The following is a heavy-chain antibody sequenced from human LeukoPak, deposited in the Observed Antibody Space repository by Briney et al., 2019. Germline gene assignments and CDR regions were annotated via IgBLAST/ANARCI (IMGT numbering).Heavy chain of an antibody. CDR3: ARGLIDFHDHTNKGFFDS. CDR1: GYTLTELS. Sequence: VASVKVSCKVSGYTLTELSMHWVRQAPGKGLEWMGGFDPEDGETIYAQKFQGRVTMTEDTSTDTAYMELSSLRSDDTAVYYCARGLIDFHDHTNKGFFDSWGQGTLVTVSS. CDR2: FDPEDGET. V-gene: IGHV1-24*01. D-gene: IGHD3/OR15-3a*01. J-gene: IGHJ4*02.